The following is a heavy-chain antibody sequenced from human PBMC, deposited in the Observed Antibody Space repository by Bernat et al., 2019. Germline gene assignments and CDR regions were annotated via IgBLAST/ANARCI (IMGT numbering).Heavy chain of an antibody. J-gene: IGHJ2*01. CDR3: ARRRRDYYGSGGKQNRYFDL. D-gene: IGHD3-10*01. CDR2: IYSGGST. V-gene: IGHV3-53*04. Sequence: EVQLVESGGGLVQPGGSLRLSCAASGFTVSSNYMSWVRQAPGKGLEWVSVIYSGGSTYYADSVKGRFTISRHNSKNTLYLQMNSLRAEDTAVYYCARRRRDYYGSGGKQNRYFDLWGRGTLVTVSS. CDR1: GFTVSSNY.